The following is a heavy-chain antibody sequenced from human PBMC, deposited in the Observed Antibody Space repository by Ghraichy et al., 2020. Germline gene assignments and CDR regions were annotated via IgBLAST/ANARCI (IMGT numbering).Heavy chain of an antibody. CDR2: FNPSGST. D-gene: IGHD2-21*02. CDR1: GGSFGAYY. J-gene: IGHJ6*02. Sequence: SETLSLTCAVYGGSFGAYYWSWIRQLPGKELEWIGAFNPSGSTNYNPSLKSRVTISVDTSKNQFSLKMSSVTAADTAVYYCARGGSYCGGDCFPYYGLDVWGQGTTVTVSS. CDR3: ARGGSYCGGDCFPYYGLDV. V-gene: IGHV4-34*01.